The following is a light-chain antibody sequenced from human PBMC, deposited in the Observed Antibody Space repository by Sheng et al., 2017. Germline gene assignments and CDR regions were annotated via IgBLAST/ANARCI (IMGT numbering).Light chain of an antibody. CDR1: QSVSSN. V-gene: IGKV3-15*01. J-gene: IGKJ3*01. Sequence: EIVMTQSPATLSVSPGERATLSCRANQSVSSNLAWYQQKPGQAPRLLIYGASTRATGIPARFSGSGSGTEFTLTISSLQSEDFAVYYCQQYNNWPPKATFGPGTKVDIK. CDR3: QQYNNWPPKAT. CDR2: GAS.